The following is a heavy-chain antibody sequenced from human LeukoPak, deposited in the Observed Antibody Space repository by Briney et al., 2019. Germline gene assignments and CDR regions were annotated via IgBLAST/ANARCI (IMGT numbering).Heavy chain of an antibody. V-gene: IGHV3-21*01. CDR2: ISSSSSYI. CDR3: ARDGRAYRSGGGDYFDY. D-gene: IGHD6-19*01. J-gene: IGHJ4*02. CDR1: GFTFSSYS. Sequence: GGSLRLSCAASGFTFSSYSMNWVRQAPGKGLEWVSSISSSSSYIYYADSVKGRFTIYRDNAKNSLYLQMNSLRAEDTAVYYWARDGRAYRSGGGDYFDYWGQGTLVTVSS.